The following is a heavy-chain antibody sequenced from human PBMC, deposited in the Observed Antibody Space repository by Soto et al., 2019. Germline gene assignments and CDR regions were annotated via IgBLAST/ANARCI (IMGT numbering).Heavy chain of an antibody. CDR1: GGSISSYY. CDR3: ARRFGKKRYSSGWEDQFDP. CDR2: IYYSGST. V-gene: IGHV4-59*08. Sequence: QVQLQESGPGLVKPSETLSLTCTVSGGSISSYYWSWIRQPPGKGLEWIGYIYYSGSTNYNPSLKSRVTISVDTSKNQFSLKLSSVTAADTAVYYCARRFGKKRYSSGWEDQFDPWGQGTLVTVSS. D-gene: IGHD6-19*01. J-gene: IGHJ5*02.